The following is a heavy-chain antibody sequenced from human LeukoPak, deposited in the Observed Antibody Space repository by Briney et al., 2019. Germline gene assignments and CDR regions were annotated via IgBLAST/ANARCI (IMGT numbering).Heavy chain of an antibody. CDR1: GLIVSSNY. CDR3: ARDPSRGLYYFDH. D-gene: IGHD3/OR15-3a*01. CDR2: IYSGGSI. V-gene: IGHV3-53*01. Sequence: TGGSLRLSCAASGLIVSSNYMSWVRQAPGKGLVWVSVIYSGGSIYYADSVKGRFTISRDNSKNTLYLQMNSLRAEDTAVYYCARDPSRGLYYFDHWGQGTLVTVSS. J-gene: IGHJ4*02.